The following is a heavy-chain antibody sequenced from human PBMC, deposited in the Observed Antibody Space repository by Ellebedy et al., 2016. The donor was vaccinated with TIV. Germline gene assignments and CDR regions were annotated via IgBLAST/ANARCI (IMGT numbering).Heavy chain of an antibody. D-gene: IGHD4-17*01. Sequence: GESLKISCAASGFSFRNYWMGWVRQAPGKGLEWVANIYQDGSDKYYVDSVEGRFTISRDNAKNSLYLQLNSLRVEDTAVYYCARRGSYGDYAVQVNNWFDRWGQGTLVTV. CDR1: GFSFRNYW. J-gene: IGHJ5*02. CDR2: IYQDGSDK. CDR3: ARRGSYGDYAVQVNNWFDR. V-gene: IGHV3-7*01.